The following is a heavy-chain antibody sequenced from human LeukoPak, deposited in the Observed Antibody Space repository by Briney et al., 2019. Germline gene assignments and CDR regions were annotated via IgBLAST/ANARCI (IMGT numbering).Heavy chain of an antibody. J-gene: IGHJ4*02. V-gene: IGHV4-61*05. CDR3: AVAAAGSLFDY. D-gene: IGHD6-13*01. Sequence: SETLSLTCTVSGGSISSSSYYWSWIRQPPGKGLEWIGYIYYSGSTNYNPSLKSRVTISVDTSRNQFSLKLSSVTAADTAVYYCAVAAAGSLFDYWGQGTLVTVSS. CDR2: IYYSGST. CDR1: GGSISSSSYY.